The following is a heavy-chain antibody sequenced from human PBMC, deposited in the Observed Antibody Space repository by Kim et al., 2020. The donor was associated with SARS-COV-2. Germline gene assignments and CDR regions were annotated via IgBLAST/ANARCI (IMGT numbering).Heavy chain of an antibody. Sequence: GGSLRLSCKASGFTFSTDAMSWVRETQGKGPEWVSGISGSGGRTHYADAVKGRFTVSRDNSKNTLYLQKTSLRAEDTAIYYCGNQLPLLNLVCWGLG. CDR1: GFTFSTDA. CDR2: ISGSGGRT. CDR3: GNQLPLLNLVC. J-gene: IGHJ1*01. V-gene: IGHV3-23*01. D-gene: IGHD1-7*01.